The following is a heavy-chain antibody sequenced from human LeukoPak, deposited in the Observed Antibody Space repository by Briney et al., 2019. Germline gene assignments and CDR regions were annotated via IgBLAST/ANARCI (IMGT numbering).Heavy chain of an antibody. D-gene: IGHD1-1*01. CDR3: ARPPGTSPCFDY. J-gene: IGHJ4*02. CDR1: GFPFSSYW. CDR2: IKQDGSEK. Sequence: GGSLRLSCAASGFPFSSYWMTWVRQAPGKGLEWVANIKQDGSEKYYVDSVKGRFTIPRDNAKNSLYLQMNSLRADDTAVYYCARPPGTSPCFDYWGQGTLVTVSS. V-gene: IGHV3-7*01.